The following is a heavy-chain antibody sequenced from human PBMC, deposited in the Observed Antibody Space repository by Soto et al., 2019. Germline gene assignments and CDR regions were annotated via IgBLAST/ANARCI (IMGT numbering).Heavy chain of an antibody. V-gene: IGHV1-2*04. D-gene: IGHD2-2*01. J-gene: IGHJ3*02. CDR3: ARDRCSSTSCRTPDAFDI. CDR2: INPNSGGT. CDR1: GYTFTGYY. Sequence: ASVKVSCKASGYTFTGYYMHWVRQAPGQGLEWMGWINPNSGGTNYAQKFQGWVTMTRDTSISTAYMELSRLRSDDTAVYYCARDRCSSTSCRTPDAFDIWGQGTMVTVSS.